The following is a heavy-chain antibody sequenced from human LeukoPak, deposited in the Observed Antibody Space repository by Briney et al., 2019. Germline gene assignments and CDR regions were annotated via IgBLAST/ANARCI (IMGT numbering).Heavy chain of an antibody. CDR1: GGSVTSHY. J-gene: IGHJ4*02. CDR3: ARFPDLAAAGTYDY. D-gene: IGHD6-13*01. CDR2: IHYSGSSGST. V-gene: IGHV4-59*02. Sequence: SETLSLTCTVSGGSVTSHYWSWIRQPPGKGLEWIGNIHYSGSSGSTNYNPSLKSRVTTSVDTSTNQLSLRLSSVTAADTAVYYCARFPDLAAAGTYDYWGQGTLVTVSS.